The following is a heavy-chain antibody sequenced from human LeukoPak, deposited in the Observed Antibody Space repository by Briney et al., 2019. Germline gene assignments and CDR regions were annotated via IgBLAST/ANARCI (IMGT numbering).Heavy chain of an antibody. CDR1: GFDFYNFA. CDR2: ISSSSSYI. D-gene: IGHD6-19*01. CDR3: ASRSSGWSIHWDY. V-gene: IGHV3-21*01. Sequence: PGGSLRLSCAASGFDFYNFALSWVRQAPGRGLEWVSSISSSSSYIYYADSVKGRFTISRDNAKNSLYLQMNSLRAEDTAVYYCASRSSGWSIHWDYWGQGTLVTVSS. J-gene: IGHJ4*02.